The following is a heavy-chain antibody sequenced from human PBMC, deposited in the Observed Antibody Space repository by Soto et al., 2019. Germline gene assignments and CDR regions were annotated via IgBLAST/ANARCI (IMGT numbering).Heavy chain of an antibody. CDR2: SSAAGRST. Sequence: EVQLLESGGGLVQPGGSLRLSCTASGFTFSDSAMTWVRQAPGKGLEWVSISSAAGRSTYHADSVRGRFTISRDNSRNTLYLRMTSLRADDTAVYYCAKNSHWLDVQLDSWGQGTQVTVSS. V-gene: IGHV3-23*01. CDR1: GFTFSDSA. D-gene: IGHD6-19*01. J-gene: IGHJ4*02. CDR3: AKNSHWLDVQLDS.